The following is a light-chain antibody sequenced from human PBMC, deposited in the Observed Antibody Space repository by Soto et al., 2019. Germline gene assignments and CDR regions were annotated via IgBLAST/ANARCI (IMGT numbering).Light chain of an antibody. CDR3: CSYAGSMTSYV. Sequence: QSALTQPASVSGSPGQSITISCTGTSSDVGSYNLVSWYQQHPGKAPKLMIYEGSKRPSGVSNRFSGSKSGNTASLTISGLQAEDEADYYCCSYAGSMTSYVFGTGTKLTVL. V-gene: IGLV2-23*01. CDR1: SSDVGSYNL. CDR2: EGS. J-gene: IGLJ1*01.